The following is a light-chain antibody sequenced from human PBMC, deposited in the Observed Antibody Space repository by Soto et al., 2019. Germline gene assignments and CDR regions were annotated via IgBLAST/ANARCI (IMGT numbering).Light chain of an antibody. CDR3: QQYGSSPLYT. J-gene: IGKJ2*01. V-gene: IGKV3-20*01. Sequence: EIVLTQSPGTLSLSPGERATLSCSASQSVSSSYLAWYQQKPGQAPRLLIYGASSRATGIPDRFSGSGSGTDFTLTINRLEPEDCAVYYCQQYGSSPLYTCGQGTKLEIK. CDR1: QSVSSSY. CDR2: GAS.